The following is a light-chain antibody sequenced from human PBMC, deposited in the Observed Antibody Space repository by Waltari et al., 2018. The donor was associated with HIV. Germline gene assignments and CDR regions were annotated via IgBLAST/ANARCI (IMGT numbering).Light chain of an antibody. CDR3: QSADSSDTFV. CDR2: KDI. J-gene: IGLJ1*01. CDR1: ALPKQY. V-gene: IGLV3-25*03. Sequence: SYELTQPPSVSVSPGQTARITCSGDALPKQYAYWYQQKPGQAPILVIYKDIERPSGNPERFSGSSSGTTVTLTISGVQAEDEADYYCQSADSSDTFVFGSGTKVTVL.